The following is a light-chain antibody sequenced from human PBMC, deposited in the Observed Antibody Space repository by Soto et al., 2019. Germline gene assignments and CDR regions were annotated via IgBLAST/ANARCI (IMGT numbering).Light chain of an antibody. CDR3: KQYGSSTIT. V-gene: IGKV3-11*01. CDR2: DAS. J-gene: IGKJ5*01. CDR1: HSLINY. Sequence: EIVFTQSPATLSLSPGESATLSCRAIHSLINYLAWYQQKTGQAPRLIIYDASSRATGIPDTFSGRGSGTDFTLKIASIETEELAVYDCKQYGSSTITVGPGKRREIK.